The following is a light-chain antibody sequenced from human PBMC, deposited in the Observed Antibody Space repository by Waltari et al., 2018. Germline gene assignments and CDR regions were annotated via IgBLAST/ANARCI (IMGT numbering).Light chain of an antibody. CDR3: NSYASSK. CDR1: GSDIGGHNY. V-gene: IGLV2-14*03. Sequence: QAALAQHAPVSGSPGQTNAISCTGTGSDIGGHNYDTWNQHHPGKAPKPMIYDVVKRPSGVSNRCSGSKSGNTASLTISALPAEDDAIYYCNSYASSKFGGGTKLTVL. CDR2: DVV. J-gene: IGLJ2*01.